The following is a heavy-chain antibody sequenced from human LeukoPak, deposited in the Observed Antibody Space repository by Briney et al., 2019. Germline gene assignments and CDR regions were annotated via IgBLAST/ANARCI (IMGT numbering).Heavy chain of an antibody. V-gene: IGHV4-59*02. Sequence: SETLSLTCTVSGASVSNYYWSWIRQPPEKELEWIGYVSNSGSTDYHPSLKSRVTISVDTSKNQVSLNLRSVTAADTAVYYCVTMVPPQYSYGSSFDHWGQGTLVTVSS. J-gene: IGHJ4*02. CDR3: VTMVPPQYSYGSSFDH. CDR2: VSNSGST. CDR1: GASVSNYY. D-gene: IGHD5-18*01.